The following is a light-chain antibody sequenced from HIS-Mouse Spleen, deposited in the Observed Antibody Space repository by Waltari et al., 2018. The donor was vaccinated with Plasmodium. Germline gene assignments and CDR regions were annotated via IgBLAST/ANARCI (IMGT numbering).Light chain of an antibody. CDR3: QQYNSYSYT. V-gene: IGKV1-5*03. CDR2: KAS. CDR1: QSISSW. J-gene: IGKJ2*01. Sequence: DIQMTLSPSTLSASVRDRVTITCRASQSISSWLAWYQQKPGKAPKLLIYKASSLESGVPSRFSGSGSGTEFTLTISSLQPDDFATYYCQQYNSYSYTFGQGTKLEIK.